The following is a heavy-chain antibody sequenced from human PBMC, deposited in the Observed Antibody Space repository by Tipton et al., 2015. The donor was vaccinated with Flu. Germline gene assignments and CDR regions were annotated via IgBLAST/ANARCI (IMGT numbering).Heavy chain of an antibody. CDR3: ATYGSGGRANAFDI. D-gene: IGHD3-10*01. J-gene: IGHJ3*02. CDR2: IYYSGST. Sequence: TLSLTCTASGGSVSSGSYYWSWIRQPPGKGLEWIGYIYYSGSTNYNPSLKSRVTISVDTSKNQFSLKLSSVTAADTAVYYCATYGSGGRANAFDIWGQGTMVTVSS. CDR1: GGSVSSGSYY. V-gene: IGHV4-61*01.